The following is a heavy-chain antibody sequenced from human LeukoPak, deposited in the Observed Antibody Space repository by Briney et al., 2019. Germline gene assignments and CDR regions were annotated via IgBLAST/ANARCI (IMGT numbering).Heavy chain of an antibody. CDR2: INHSGST. CDR1: GGSFSGYY. J-gene: IGHJ4*02. Sequence: SETLSLTCAVYGGSFSGYYWSWIRQPPGKGLEWIGEINHSGSTNYNPSLKSRVTISVDTSKNQCSLKLSSVTAADTAVYYCARGDYDSSDYYGLDYWGQGTLVTVSS. CDR3: ARGDYDSSDYYGLDY. D-gene: IGHD3-22*01. V-gene: IGHV4-34*01.